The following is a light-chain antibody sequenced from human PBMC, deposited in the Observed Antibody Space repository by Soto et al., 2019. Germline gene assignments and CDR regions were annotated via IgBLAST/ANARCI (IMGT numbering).Light chain of an antibody. CDR1: QSVSSF. Sequence: EIVLTQSPATLSLSPGERATLSCRASQSVSSFLAWFQQRPGQAPRLLIYDASTRATGIPARFSGSGSGTDFILTISRLEPEDFALYYCQQRSNWPITFGQGTRLEI. CDR3: QQRSNWPIT. CDR2: DAS. J-gene: IGKJ5*01. V-gene: IGKV3-11*01.